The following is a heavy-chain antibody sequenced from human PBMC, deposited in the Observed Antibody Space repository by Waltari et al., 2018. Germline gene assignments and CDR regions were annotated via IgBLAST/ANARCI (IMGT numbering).Heavy chain of an antibody. CDR3: ARDRWEQAIDY. V-gene: IGHV3-21*01. D-gene: IGHD1-26*01. CDR2: ITRSSRDI. J-gene: IGHJ4*02. CDR1: GFTLSGSS. Sequence: EVQLVESGGGLVKPGGSLRLSCSASGFTLSGSSMNWVRQAPGKGLEWVSSITRSSRDIYYADSVKGRFTISRDNAKNSLYLQMNSLRAEDTAVYYCARDRWEQAIDYWGQGTLVTVSS.